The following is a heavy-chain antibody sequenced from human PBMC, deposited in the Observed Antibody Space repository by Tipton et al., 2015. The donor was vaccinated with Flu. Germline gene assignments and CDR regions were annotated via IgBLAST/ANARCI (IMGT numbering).Heavy chain of an antibody. D-gene: IGHD7-27*01. CDR2: ISSSGDTI. J-gene: IGHJ4*02. CDR1: GFTFSSYE. V-gene: IGHV3-48*03. CDR3: ATLTGDDY. Sequence: GSLRLSCAASGFTFSSYEMNWVRQAPGKGLEWVSYISSSGDTISHADSVRGRFTISRDNTKKSLYLQLNSLRAEDTAIYYCATLTGDDYWGQGILVTVSS.